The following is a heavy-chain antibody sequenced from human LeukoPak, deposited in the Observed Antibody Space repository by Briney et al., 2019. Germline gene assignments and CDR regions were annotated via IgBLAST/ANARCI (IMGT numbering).Heavy chain of an antibody. CDR3: ARDRYGDYRRPPHYTDAFDI. V-gene: IGHV3-23*01. CDR2: IGDSGVNT. CDR1: GFTFSSYP. D-gene: IGHD4-17*01. J-gene: IGHJ3*02. Sequence: GGSLRLSCAASGFTFSSYPMNWVRQAPGKGLEWVSAIGDSGVNTYYADSVKGRFTISRDNSKNTLYLQMNSLRAEDTAVYYCARDRYGDYRRPPHYTDAFDIWGQGTMVTVSS.